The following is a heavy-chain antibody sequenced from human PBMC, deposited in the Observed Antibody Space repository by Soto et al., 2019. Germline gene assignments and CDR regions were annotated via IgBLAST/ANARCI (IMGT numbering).Heavy chain of an antibody. CDR1: GYTFTGYY. V-gene: IGHV1-2*02. Sequence: ASVKVSCKASGYTFTGYYMHWVRQAPGQGLEWMGWINPNSGGTNYAQKFQGRVTMTRDTSISTAYMELSRLRSDDTAVYYCARDRSVRYYYDSSGYENWFDPWGQGTLGTVSS. CDR3: ARDRSVRYYYDSSGYENWFDP. D-gene: IGHD3-22*01. CDR2: INPNSGGT. J-gene: IGHJ5*02.